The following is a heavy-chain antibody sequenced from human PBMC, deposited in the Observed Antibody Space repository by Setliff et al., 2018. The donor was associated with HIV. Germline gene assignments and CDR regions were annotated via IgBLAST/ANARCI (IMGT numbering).Heavy chain of an antibody. D-gene: IGHD1-1*01. Sequence: SSETLSLTCTVSGDSVSSRGYYWSWIRQPPGKGLEWIGYIYYSGSTNYNPSLKSRVTISVDTSKNHFSLKLRSVTAADTAVYYCAQLGMVDDFDYWGQGTLVTVSS. CDR3: AQLGMVDDFDY. J-gene: IGHJ4*02. CDR2: IYYSGST. V-gene: IGHV4-61*03. CDR1: GDSVSSRGYY.